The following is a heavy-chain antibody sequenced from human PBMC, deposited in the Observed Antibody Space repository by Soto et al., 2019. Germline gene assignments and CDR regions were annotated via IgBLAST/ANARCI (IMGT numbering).Heavy chain of an antibody. CDR1: GYSFTNYW. V-gene: IGHV5-51*01. J-gene: IGHJ5*02. CDR3: ARSEEYSSSGWFDP. D-gene: IGHD6-6*01. Sequence: PGESLKISCKGSGYSFTNYWIGWVRQMPGKGLEWMGIIYPGDSDTRYSPSFQGQVTISADKSTSTAYLQWSSLKASDTAMYYCARSEEYSSSGWFDPWGQGTLVTVSS. CDR2: IYPGDSDT.